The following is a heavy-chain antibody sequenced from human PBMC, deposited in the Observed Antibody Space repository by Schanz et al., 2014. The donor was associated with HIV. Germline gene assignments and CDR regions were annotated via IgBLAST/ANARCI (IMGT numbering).Heavy chain of an antibody. CDR3: ARDAEGSWKWGYFDY. CDR2: ISYEGSKR. J-gene: IGHJ4*02. CDR1: GFTFSSFA. D-gene: IGHD6-13*01. Sequence: QVQLVESGGGVVQPGRSLRVSCAASGFTFSSFAMHWVRQAPGKGLEWVTLISYEGSKRYYADSVKGRFTVSRDNTKNTLYLQMNSLTPEDTAVYYCARDAEGSWKWGYFDYGGQGILVTVSS. V-gene: IGHV3-30-3*01.